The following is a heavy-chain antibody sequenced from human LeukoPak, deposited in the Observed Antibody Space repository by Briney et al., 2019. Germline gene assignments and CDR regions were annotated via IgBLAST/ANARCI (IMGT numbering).Heavy chain of an antibody. V-gene: IGHV4-39*01. Sequence: PSETLSLTCTVSGGSISNSSYYWGWIRQPPGKGLEWIGSMYYSGSTYYNPSLKSRATISVDTSKNQFSLKLSSVTAADTAAYARHGRMGTINPSYWGQGTLVTVSS. CDR1: GGSISNSSYY. CDR2: MYYSGST. J-gene: IGHJ4*02. CDR3: HGRMGTINPSY. D-gene: IGHD5-24*01.